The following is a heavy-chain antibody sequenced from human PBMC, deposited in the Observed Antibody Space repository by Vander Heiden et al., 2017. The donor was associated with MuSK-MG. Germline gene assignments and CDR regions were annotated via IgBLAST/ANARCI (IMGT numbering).Heavy chain of an antibody. Sequence: QVQLVQSGAEVKKPRPSVKVSCKASGYTFTGYYMHWVRHAPGQGLEWMGWTNPKSGGRNEAQKLQGRVTMTRETSISTAYLGLRRVRSDDTELYYSETGPRGRPDDWRQGTLVTVCS. V-gene: IGHV1-2*02. J-gene: IGHJ4*02. CDR1: GYTFTGYY. CDR3: ETGPRGRPDD. CDR2: TNPKSGGR. D-gene: IGHD6-6*01.